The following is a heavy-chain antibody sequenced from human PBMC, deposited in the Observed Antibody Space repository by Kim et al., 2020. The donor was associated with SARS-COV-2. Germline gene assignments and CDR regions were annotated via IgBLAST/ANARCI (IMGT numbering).Heavy chain of an antibody. CDR1: GGTFSSYA. Sequence: SVKVSCKASGGTFSSYAISWVRQAPGQGLEWMGRIIPILGIANYAQKFQGRVTXXADKSXSTAXXELSSLRSADTAVYYCAGVDHXYXDFMEAYWGQGTLVTVSS. D-gene: IGHD3-3*01. CDR2: IIPILGIA. V-gene: IGHV1-69*04. CDR3: AGVDHXYXDFMEAY. J-gene: IGHJ4*02.